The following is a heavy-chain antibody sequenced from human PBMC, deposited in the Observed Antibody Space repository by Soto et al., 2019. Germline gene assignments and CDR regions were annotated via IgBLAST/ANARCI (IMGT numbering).Heavy chain of an antibody. D-gene: IGHD4-17*01. CDR3: AREGLYYGDLR. V-gene: IGHV4-30-4*01. J-gene: IGHJ4*02. Sequence: SETLSITCTVSGDSISSGDYYWSWIRQPPGKGLEWIGYIYYSGSTYYNPSLKSRVTISVDTSKNQFSLKLGSVTAADTAVYYCAREGLYYGDLRWGQGTLVTVSS. CDR2: IYYSGST. CDR1: GDSISSGDYY.